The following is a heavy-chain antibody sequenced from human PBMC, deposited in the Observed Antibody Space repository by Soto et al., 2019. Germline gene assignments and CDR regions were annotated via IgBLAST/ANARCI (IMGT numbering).Heavy chain of an antibody. CDR2: ISAYNGDT. Sequence: QDPLVQSGGEVKKPGASVKVSCKASGYSFTNYGITWARQAPGQGFEWMGWISAYNGDTNYAQKLQGRVTMTTDASTSTAYLELRSLRSDDTAVYYCARDRGVAPPVAGNTHYYYYMDVWGKGTTVTVSS. J-gene: IGHJ6*03. CDR1: GYSFTNYG. V-gene: IGHV1-18*01. D-gene: IGHD6-19*01. CDR3: ARDRGVAPPVAGNTHYYYYMDV.